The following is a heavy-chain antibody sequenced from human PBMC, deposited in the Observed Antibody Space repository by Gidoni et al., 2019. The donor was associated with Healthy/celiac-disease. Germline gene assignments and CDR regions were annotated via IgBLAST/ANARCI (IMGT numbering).Heavy chain of an antibody. V-gene: IGHV3-13*01. J-gene: IGHJ4*02. D-gene: IGHD5-12*01. CDR1: GFTFSSYD. Sequence: EVQLVESGGGLVQPGGSLRLSCAASGFTFSSYDMHWVRQATGKGLEWVSAIGTAGDTYYPGSVKGRFTISRENAKNSLYLQMNSLRAEDTAVYYCARGLGGATIEGVDYWGQGTLVTVSS. CDR3: ARGLGGATIEGVDY. CDR2: IGTAGDT.